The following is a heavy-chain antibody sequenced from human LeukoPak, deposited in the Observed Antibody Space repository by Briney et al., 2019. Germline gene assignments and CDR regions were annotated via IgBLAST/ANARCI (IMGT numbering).Heavy chain of an antibody. CDR2: ISAGGGST. CDR3: AKDSSGSYYGKSDY. D-gene: IGHD1-26*01. Sequence: GGSLRLSCAASGFTFSSYAMSWVRQAPGKGLEWVSGISAGGGSTYYADSVKGRFTISRGNSKNTLSLQMNSLRGEDTAVYYCAKDSSGSYYGKSDYWGQGTLVAVSS. CDR1: GFTFSSYA. V-gene: IGHV3-23*01. J-gene: IGHJ4*02.